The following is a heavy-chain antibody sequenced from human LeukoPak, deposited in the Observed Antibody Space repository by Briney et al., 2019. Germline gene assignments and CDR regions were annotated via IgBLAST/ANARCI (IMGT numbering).Heavy chain of an antibody. CDR3: AREYCSSTSCPVGYMDV. D-gene: IGHD2-2*01. CDR2: ISAYNGNT. V-gene: IGHV1-18*01. CDR1: VYNFTSYG. J-gene: IGHJ6*03. Sequence: ASVKVSCKASVYNFTSYGISWVRQAPGQGLEWMGWISAYNGNTNYAQKFQGRVTMTRDTSISTAYMELSRLRSDDTAVYYCAREYCSSTSCPVGYMDVWGKGTTVTVSS.